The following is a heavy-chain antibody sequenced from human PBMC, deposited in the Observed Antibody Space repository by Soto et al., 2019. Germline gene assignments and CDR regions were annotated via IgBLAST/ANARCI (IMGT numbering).Heavy chain of an antibody. V-gene: IGHV3-23*01. Sequence: GESLKISCAASGFTFSSYAMSWVRQAPGKGLEWVSAISGSGGSTYYADSVKGRFTISRDNSKNTLYLQMNSLRAEDTAVYYCAKDLLGYCSSTSCSPRGAFDIWGQGTMVTVSS. J-gene: IGHJ3*02. D-gene: IGHD2-2*01. CDR2: ISGSGGST. CDR1: GFTFSSYA. CDR3: AKDLLGYCSSTSCSPRGAFDI.